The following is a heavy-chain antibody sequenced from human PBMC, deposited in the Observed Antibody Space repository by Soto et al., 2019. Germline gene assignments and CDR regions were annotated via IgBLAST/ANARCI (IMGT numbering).Heavy chain of an antibody. Sequence: SVKVSCKASGGTFSSYAISWVRQAPGQGLEWMGGIIPIFGTANYAQKFQGRVTITADESTSTAYMELSSLRSEDTAVYYCARDAKSCSGGSCLYGMEVWGQGTKVSVSS. J-gene: IGHJ6*01. CDR1: GGTFSSYA. D-gene: IGHD2-15*01. CDR3: ARDAKSCSGGSCLYGMEV. CDR2: IIPIFGTA. V-gene: IGHV1-69*13.